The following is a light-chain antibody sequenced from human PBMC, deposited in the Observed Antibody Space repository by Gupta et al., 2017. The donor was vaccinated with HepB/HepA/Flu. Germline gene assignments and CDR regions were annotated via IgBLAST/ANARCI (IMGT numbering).Light chain of an antibody. V-gene: IGLV2-23*02. J-gene: IGLJ2*01. CDR3: CSYAGSSSVV. CDR2: EVS. Sequence: QSALTQPASVSGSPGQSITLSCTGTSSDVGSYNLVSWYQQHPGKPPKLMIYEVSNRPSGVSNRFSGSKSGNTVSLTISGLQAEDEADYYCCSYAGSSSVVVGGGTKLTVL. CDR1: SSDVGSYNL.